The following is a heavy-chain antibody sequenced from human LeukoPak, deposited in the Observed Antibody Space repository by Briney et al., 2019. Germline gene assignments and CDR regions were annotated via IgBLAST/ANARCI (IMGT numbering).Heavy chain of an antibody. CDR1: GFTFSNAW. J-gene: IGHJ4*02. V-gene: IGHV3-15*01. Sequence: GGSLRLSCAASGFTFSNAWMSWVRQAPGKGLEWVGRIKSKTDGGTTDYAAPVKGRFTISRDDSKNTLYLQMNSLKTEDTAVYYCTTASECSGGSCYFDYWGQGTLVTVS. CDR2: IKSKTDGGTT. D-gene: IGHD2-15*01. CDR3: TTASECSGGSCYFDY.